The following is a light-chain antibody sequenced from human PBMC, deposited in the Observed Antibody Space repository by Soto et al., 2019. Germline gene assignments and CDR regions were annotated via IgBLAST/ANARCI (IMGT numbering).Light chain of an antibody. CDR1: SSNIGAGYD. V-gene: IGLV1-40*01. CDR2: VNT. CDR3: QSYDTSLSGPL. J-gene: IGLJ2*01. Sequence: QSVLTQPPSVSGAPGQRVTISCTGSSSNIGAGYDVHWYQQLPGTAPQLLIYVNTNRPSGVPDRFSGSKSGTSASLAITGRKAEDEADYYCQSYDTSLSGPLFGGGTKLTVL.